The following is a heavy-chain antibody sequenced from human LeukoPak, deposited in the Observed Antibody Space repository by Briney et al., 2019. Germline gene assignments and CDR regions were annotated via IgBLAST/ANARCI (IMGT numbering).Heavy chain of an antibody. J-gene: IGHJ4*02. CDR1: GYSFTSYW. Sequence: GSLKIFCRASGYSFTSYWIGWVRQMPGKGLEWMGIIYPGDSDTRYSPSFQGQVTISADKSISTAYLQWSSLNTSDTAMYYCARPYCSSSSCYPFFDYWGQGALVTVSS. V-gene: IGHV5-51*01. CDR3: ARPYCSSSSCYPFFDY. D-gene: IGHD2-2*01. CDR2: IYPGDSDT.